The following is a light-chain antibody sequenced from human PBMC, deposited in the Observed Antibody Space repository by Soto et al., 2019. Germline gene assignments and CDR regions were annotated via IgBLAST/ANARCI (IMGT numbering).Light chain of an antibody. CDR2: GSS. CDR1: QSVSNNY. Sequence: EVVLTQSPGTLSLSPGERATLSCRASQSVSNNYFAWYQQKPGQAPRLLIFGSSDRATDIPDRFSGSGSGTDFTLTISRLEPEDFAVYYCQHYGSSPPYTFGQGTKLEIK. CDR3: QHYGSSPPYT. V-gene: IGKV3-20*01. J-gene: IGKJ2*01.